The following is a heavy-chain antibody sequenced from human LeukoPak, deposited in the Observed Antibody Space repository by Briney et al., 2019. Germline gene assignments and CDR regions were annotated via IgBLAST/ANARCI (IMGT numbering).Heavy chain of an antibody. V-gene: IGHV3-33*01. D-gene: IGHD2-2*01. J-gene: IGHJ6*02. Sequence: GWSLRLSCAASGFTFSSYGMHWVRQAPGKGLEWVAVIWYDGSNKYYADSVEGRFTISRDNSKNTLYLQMNSLRAEDTAVYYCARDKCSSTSCPYYYYYGMDVWGQGTTVTVSS. CDR3: ARDKCSSTSCPYYYYYGMDV. CDR2: IWYDGSNK. CDR1: GFTFSSYG.